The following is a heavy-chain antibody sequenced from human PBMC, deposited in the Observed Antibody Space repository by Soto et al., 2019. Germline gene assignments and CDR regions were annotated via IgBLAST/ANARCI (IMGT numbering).Heavy chain of an antibody. CDR1: GFIFSNCW. V-gene: IGHV3-74*01. J-gene: IGHJ6*02. CDR2: INSDGSYT. D-gene: IGHD3-22*01. Sequence: EVHLVESGGGLVQPGGSLRLSCVASGFIFSNCWMYWVRQAPGMGLVWVSHINSDGSYTTYADSVKGRFTISRDNAKNTLYLQMNSLRAEDTAVYYCVRAIGHYGMDVWGRGTTVTVSS. CDR3: VRAIGHYGMDV.